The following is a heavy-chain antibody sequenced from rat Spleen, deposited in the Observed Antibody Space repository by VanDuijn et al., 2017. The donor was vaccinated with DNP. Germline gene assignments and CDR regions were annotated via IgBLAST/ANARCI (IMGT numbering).Heavy chain of an antibody. V-gene: IGHV3-1*01. D-gene: IGHD1-6*01. J-gene: IGHJ1*01. CDR3: ARGIITTLGYWSFDF. CDR1: GYSITNNY. CDR2: ISYSGGT. Sequence: EVQLQESGPGLVKPSQSLSLTCSVTGYSITNNYWGWVRKFPGNKMEWVGHISYSGGTSYNPSLKSRISITRDTSKNQFFLHLNSVTTEDTATYYCARGIITTLGYWSFDFWGPGTMVTVSS.